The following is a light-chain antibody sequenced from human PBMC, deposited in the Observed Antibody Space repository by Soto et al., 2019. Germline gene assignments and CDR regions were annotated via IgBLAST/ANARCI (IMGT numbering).Light chain of an antibody. CDR1: PTISTH. CDR3: QQSLTIPYT. CDR2: AAS. V-gene: IGKV1-39*01. Sequence: DIQMTPSPSSLSASVRDRVTITCRASPTISTHLNWYQQKPGKATKLLMYAASTLQSGVPSRFSGSRSVTDFTLTINSLQPEDFATYYCQQSLTIPYTFGQGTKLEIK. J-gene: IGKJ2*01.